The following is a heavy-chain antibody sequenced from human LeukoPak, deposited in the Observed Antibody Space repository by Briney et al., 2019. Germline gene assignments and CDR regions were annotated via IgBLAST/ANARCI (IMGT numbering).Heavy chain of an antibody. J-gene: IGHJ6*03. CDR1: GYTFTSYG. D-gene: IGHD3-9*01. CDR2: INPNSGGT. V-gene: IGHV1-2*02. CDR3: ARGPSTYYDILTGSHMDV. Sequence: ASVKVSCKASGYTFTSYGISWVRQAPGQGLEWMGWINPNSGGTNYAQKFQGRVTMTRDTSISTAYMELSRLRSDDTAVYYCARGPSTYYDILTGSHMDVWGKGTTVTVSS.